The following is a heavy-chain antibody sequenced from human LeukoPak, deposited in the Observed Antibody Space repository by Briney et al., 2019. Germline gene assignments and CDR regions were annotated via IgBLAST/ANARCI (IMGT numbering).Heavy chain of an antibody. D-gene: IGHD3-22*01. CDR2: IYPGDSDT. CDR3: AIRHVRGYPPHYEVDY. Sequence: GESLKISCKGSGYSFTSYWIGWVRQMPGKGLEWMGIIYPGDSDTRYSPSLQGQVTISADKSISTAYLQWSSLKASDTAMSYCAIRHVRGYPPHYEVDYWGQGTLVTVSS. CDR1: GYSFTSYW. V-gene: IGHV5-51*01. J-gene: IGHJ4*02.